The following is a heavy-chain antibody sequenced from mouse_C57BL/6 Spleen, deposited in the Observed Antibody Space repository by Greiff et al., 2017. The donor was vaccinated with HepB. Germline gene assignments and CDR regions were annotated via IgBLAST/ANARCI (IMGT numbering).Heavy chain of an antibody. D-gene: IGHD1-1*01. V-gene: IGHV3-6*01. CDR1: GYSITSGYY. CDR3: ARKGVYPFDY. J-gene: IGHJ2*01. Sequence: EVQLQESGPGLVKPSQSLSLTCSVTGYSITSGYYWNWIRQFPGNKLEWMGYISYDGSNNYNPSLKNRISITRDTSKNHFFLKLNSVTTEDTATYYCARKGVYPFDYWGQGTTLTVSS. CDR2: ISYDGSN.